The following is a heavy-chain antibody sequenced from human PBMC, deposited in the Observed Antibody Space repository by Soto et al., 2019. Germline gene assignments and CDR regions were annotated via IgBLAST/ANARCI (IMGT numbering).Heavy chain of an antibody. Sequence: QVQLVQSGAEVKKPGSSVKVSCKASGGTFSNYAISWVRQAPGQGLEGMGGIIPMLGTPNYAQKFQGRVTITADESTNTVYMDLSSLRSEDTAVYYCAGVEAGAYYQDYYGMDVWGQGTKVTVSS. D-gene: IGHD2-2*01. V-gene: IGHV1-69*11. CDR3: AGVEAGAYYQDYYGMDV. J-gene: IGHJ6*02. CDR2: IIPMLGTP. CDR1: GGTFSNYA.